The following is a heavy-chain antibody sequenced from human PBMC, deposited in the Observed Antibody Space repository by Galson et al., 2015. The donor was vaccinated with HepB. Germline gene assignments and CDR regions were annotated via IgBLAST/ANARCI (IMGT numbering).Heavy chain of an antibody. J-gene: IGHJ5*02. V-gene: IGHV3-15*01. CDR2: IKTKTHGETT. D-gene: IGHD3-22*01. Sequence: SLRLSCAASGFTFNTAWMSWVRQAPGKGLEWVGRIKTKTHGETTDYAASVKGRFSISRDDSKRILYLQMDNLKTEDTAMYYCTPDHLSMIMVLPPANWFDPWGQGTLVTVSS. CDR3: TPDHLSMIMVLPPANWFDP. CDR1: GFTFNTAW.